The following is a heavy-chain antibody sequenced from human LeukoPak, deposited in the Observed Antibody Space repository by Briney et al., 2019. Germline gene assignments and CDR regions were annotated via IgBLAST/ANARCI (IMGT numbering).Heavy chain of an antibody. CDR2: IFTSGNT. D-gene: IGHD3-22*01. Sequence: KPSETLSLTCTVSGYSISSGYYWGWIRQPPGKGLEWIGRIFTSGNTDYNPSLKSRVFISIETSKNRFSLTLNSVTAADTAVYCCATLRGDYYDSRAFDLWGQGTMVTVSS. CDR1: GYSISSGYY. V-gene: IGHV4-38-2*02. J-gene: IGHJ3*01. CDR3: ATLRGDYYDSRAFDL.